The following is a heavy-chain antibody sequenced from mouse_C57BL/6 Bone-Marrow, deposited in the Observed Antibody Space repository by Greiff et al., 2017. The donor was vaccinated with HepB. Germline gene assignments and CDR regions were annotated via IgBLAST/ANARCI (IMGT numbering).Heavy chain of an antibody. CDR1: GFSLTSYA. CDR3: ARNLGYYGSSPFAY. J-gene: IGHJ3*01. Sequence: VKLVESGPGLVAPSQSLSITCTVSGFSLTSYAISWVRQPPGKGLEWLGVIWTGGGTNYNSALKSRLSISKDNSKSQVFLKMNSLQTDDTARYYCARNLGYYGSSPFAYWGQGTLVTVSA. CDR2: IWTGGGT. D-gene: IGHD1-1*01. V-gene: IGHV2-9-1*01.